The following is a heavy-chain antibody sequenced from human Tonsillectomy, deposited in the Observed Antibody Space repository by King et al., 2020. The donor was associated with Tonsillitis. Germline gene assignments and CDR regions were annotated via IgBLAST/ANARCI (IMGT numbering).Heavy chain of an antibody. CDR2: IYSGGST. J-gene: IGHJ3*02. CDR1: GFTVSINY. CDR3: ARDVRDSSRYYGSLVSGAFDI. V-gene: IGHV3-66*01. D-gene: IGHD3-22*01. Sequence: QLVQSGGGLVQPGGSLRLSCAASGFTVSINYMSWVRQAPGKGLEWVSVIYSGGSTYYADSVKGRFTISRDNSQNTLYLQMNSLRAEDTAVYYCARDVRDSSRYYGSLVSGAFDIWGQGTMVTVSS.